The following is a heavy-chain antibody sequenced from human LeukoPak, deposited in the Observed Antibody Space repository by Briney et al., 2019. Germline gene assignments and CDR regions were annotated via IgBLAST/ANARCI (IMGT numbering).Heavy chain of an antibody. D-gene: IGHD6-13*01. CDR3: ARGRGSSWYYFDS. CDR1: GGSISNYF. J-gene: IGHJ4*02. V-gene: IGHV4-4*07. Sequence: SETLSLTCTVSGGSISNYFWSWIRQAPGKGLEWIGRIYASGNTNYNPSLKGRVTMTVDTSKNQFSLNLSSVTAADTAVYYCARGRGSSWYYFDSWGQGTLVTVSS. CDR2: IYASGNT.